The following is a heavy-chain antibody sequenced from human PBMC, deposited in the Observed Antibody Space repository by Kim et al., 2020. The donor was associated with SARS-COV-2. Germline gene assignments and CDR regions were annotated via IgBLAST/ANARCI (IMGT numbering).Heavy chain of an antibody. CDR3: ARDRYGWNYSVDN. D-gene: IGHD1-7*01. CDR1: GFTFSSYG. Sequence: GGSLRLSCAASGFTFSSYGMHWVRQAPGKGLEWVAVIWYDGSNKYYADSVKGRFTISRDNSKNTLYLQMNSLRAEDTAVYYCARDRYGWNYSVDNWGQGTLVTVSS. J-gene: IGHJ4*02. CDR2: IWYDGSNK. V-gene: IGHV3-33*01.